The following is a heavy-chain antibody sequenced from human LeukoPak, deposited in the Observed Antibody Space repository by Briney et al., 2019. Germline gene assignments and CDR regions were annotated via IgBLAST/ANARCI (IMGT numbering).Heavy chain of an antibody. CDR1: GFTFSSYA. CDR3: AGGYYFGY. V-gene: IGHV3-23*01. CDR2: VTGSGSST. J-gene: IGHJ4*02. Sequence: GGSLRLSCAASGFTFSSYAMSWVRQAPGKGLEWVSSVTGSGSSTYYADSVKGRFTISRDNSKNTLYLQMNSLRADDTAVYYCAGGYYFGYWGQGTLVTVSS.